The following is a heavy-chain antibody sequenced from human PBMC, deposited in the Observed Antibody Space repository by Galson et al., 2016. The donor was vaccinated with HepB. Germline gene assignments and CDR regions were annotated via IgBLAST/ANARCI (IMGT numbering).Heavy chain of an antibody. CDR2: IYYSGST. J-gene: IGHJ4*02. D-gene: IGHD6-25*01. V-gene: IGHV4-59*01. CDR3: ARDRGSAACFDY. Sequence: LSLTCTVSGGSISNYYWSWIRQPPGKGLEWIAYIYYSGSTNQNPSLKSRVTISVDTSKNQFSLQLRSVTAADTAVYYCARDRGSAACFDYWGQGTLVTVSS. CDR1: GGSISNYY.